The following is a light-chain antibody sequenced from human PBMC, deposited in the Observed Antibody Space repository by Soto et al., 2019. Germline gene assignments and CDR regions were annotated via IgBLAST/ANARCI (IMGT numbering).Light chain of an antibody. Sequence: QSALTQPASVSGSPGQSITISCTGTSGDVGRFNYVSWYQQHPGKAPKVMIYDVSNRPSGVSNRFSGSKSGNTASLTISGLQAEDEADYYCSSYTGSTTRYVSGAGTKVTVL. J-gene: IGLJ1*01. CDR2: DVS. CDR3: SSYTGSTTRYV. V-gene: IGLV2-14*01. CDR1: SGDVGRFNY.